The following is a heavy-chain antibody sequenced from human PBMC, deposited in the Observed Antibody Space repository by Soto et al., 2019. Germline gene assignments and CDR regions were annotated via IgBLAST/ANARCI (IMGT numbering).Heavy chain of an antibody. J-gene: IGHJ4*02. CDR2: IKQDGSEK. D-gene: IGHD3-9*01. V-gene: IGHV3-7*01. Sequence: EVQLVESGGGLVQPGGSLRLSCAASGFTFSSYWMSWVRQAPGKGLEWVANIKQDGSEKYYVDSVKGRFTISRDNAKNSLYLQMNSLRAEDTAVYYCARNTYYDILTGYTYFDYWGQGTLVTVSS. CDR1: GFTFSSYW. CDR3: ARNTYYDILTGYTYFDY.